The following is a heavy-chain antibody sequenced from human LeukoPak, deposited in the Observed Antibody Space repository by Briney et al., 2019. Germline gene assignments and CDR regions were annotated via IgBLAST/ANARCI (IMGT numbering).Heavy chain of an antibody. D-gene: IGHD6-19*01. Sequence: GGSLRLSCAASGFTFSSYAMHWVRQAPGKGLEWVAVISYDGSNKYYADSVKGRFTISRDNSKNTLYLQMNSLRAEDTGVYYCARVGVAGTGYWGKGTPVTVSS. V-gene: IGHV3-30-3*01. CDR2: ISYDGSNK. CDR1: GFTFSSYA. CDR3: ARVGVAGTGY. J-gene: IGHJ4*02.